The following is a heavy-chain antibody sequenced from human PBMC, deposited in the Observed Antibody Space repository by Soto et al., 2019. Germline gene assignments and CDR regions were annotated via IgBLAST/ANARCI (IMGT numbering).Heavy chain of an antibody. Sequence: QLQLQESGPGLVKPSEPLSLTCSVSGASIRSNNDYGGWIRQPPGWGLEWIGGILYSGSTYYNPSLKSRGDMSADTSKNQISLRLTSVTAADTAVYFCVRLDTTATTILNYWGQGALVTVSS. CDR1: GASIRSNNDY. J-gene: IGHJ4*02. D-gene: IGHD1-1*01. V-gene: IGHV4-39*01. CDR2: ILYSGST. CDR3: VRLDTTATTILNY.